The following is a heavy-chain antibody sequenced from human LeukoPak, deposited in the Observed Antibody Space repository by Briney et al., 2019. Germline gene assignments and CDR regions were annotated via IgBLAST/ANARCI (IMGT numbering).Heavy chain of an antibody. CDR1: GGSFSGYY. D-gene: IGHD3-22*01. V-gene: IGHV4-34*01. J-gene: IGHJ5*02. CDR2: INHSGST. CDR3: AGQQWLLLPTNWFDP. Sequence: SETLSLTCAVYGGSFSGYYWSWIRQPPGKGLEWIGEINHSGSTNYNPSLKSRVTISVDTSKNQFSLKLSSVTAADTAVYYCAGQQWLLLPTNWFDPWGQGTLVTVSS.